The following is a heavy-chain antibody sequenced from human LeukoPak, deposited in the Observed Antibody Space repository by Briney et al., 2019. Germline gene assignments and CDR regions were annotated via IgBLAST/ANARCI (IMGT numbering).Heavy chain of an antibody. J-gene: IGHJ4*02. CDR1: GFPFSSYA. D-gene: IGHD3-10*01. Sequence: GGSLRLSCVASGFPFSSYAMGWVRQAPGKGLEWVSSINNSGESTYNADSVKGRFTVSRDNSKNTLYLQVTSLRAEDTAVYYCAKDRDSAVDYWGQGTLVTVSS. CDR2: INNSGEST. V-gene: IGHV3-23*01. CDR3: AKDRDSAVDY.